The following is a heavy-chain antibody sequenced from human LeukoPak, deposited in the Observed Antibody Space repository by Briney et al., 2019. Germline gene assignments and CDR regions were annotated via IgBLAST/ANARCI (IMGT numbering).Heavy chain of an antibody. D-gene: IGHD6-13*01. J-gene: IGHJ4*02. Sequence: SETLSLICAVYGGSFSDYYWSWIRQPPGKGLEWIGEINPSGSTNYNPSLKSRVTISVDTSKNQFSLKLSSVAAADTAVYYCARGTAPDTHWGQGALVTVSS. V-gene: IGHV4-34*01. CDR3: ARGTAPDTH. CDR1: GGSFSDYY. CDR2: INPSGST.